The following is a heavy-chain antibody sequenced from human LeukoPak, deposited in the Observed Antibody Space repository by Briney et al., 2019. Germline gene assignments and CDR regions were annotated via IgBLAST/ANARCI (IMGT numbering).Heavy chain of an antibody. CDR3: ATLIAHLDY. Sequence: ASVTVSCKAFGYTFTDYHMHWVRQAPGQGLEWMGWINPNSGDTNYAQKFQGRVTMTRDTTISTAYMELSRLRSDDTAVFYCATLIAHLDYWGQGTLVTVSS. J-gene: IGHJ4*02. CDR2: INPNSGDT. D-gene: IGHD2-8*01. V-gene: IGHV1-2*02. CDR1: GYTFTDYH.